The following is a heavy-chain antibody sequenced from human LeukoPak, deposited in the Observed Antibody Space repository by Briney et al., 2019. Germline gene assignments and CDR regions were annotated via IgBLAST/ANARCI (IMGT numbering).Heavy chain of an antibody. CDR1: GYTFTSYD. D-gene: IGHD3-9*01. CDR2: ISAYNGNT. CDR3: ARDVLRYVDWFKFDY. Sequence: GASVKVSCKASGYTFTSYDINWVRQAPGQGLEGVGWISAYNGNTNYEQKLPGRVTMTTDTSTSTAYMELRSLRSGDTAVYYCARDVLRYVDWFKFDYWGQGTLVTVSS. V-gene: IGHV1-18*01. J-gene: IGHJ4*02.